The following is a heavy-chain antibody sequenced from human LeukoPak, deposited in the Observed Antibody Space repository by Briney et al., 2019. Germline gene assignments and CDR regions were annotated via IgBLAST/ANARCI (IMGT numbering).Heavy chain of an antibody. V-gene: IGHV3-30*04. CDR2: ILENGSNQ. J-gene: IGHJ4*02. CDR1: RFTFSNYI. Sequence: GGSLRLSCAASRFTFSNYIMHWVRQAPGKGLDWVAVILENGSNQYYADSVKGRFTISRDNSKNTLYLQMNSLRVEDTAVYYCARDQIIGYYDSSGYFFPDYWGQGTLVTVSS. D-gene: IGHD3-22*01. CDR3: ARDQIIGYYDSSGYFFPDY.